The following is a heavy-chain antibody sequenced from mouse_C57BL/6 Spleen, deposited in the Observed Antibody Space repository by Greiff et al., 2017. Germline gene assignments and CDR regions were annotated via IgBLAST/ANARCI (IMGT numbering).Heavy chain of an antibody. CDR2: FDPSDSST. V-gene: IGHV1-59*01. J-gene: IGHJ3*01. Sequence: QVQLQQPGAELVRPGTSVKLSCKASGYTFTSYWMHWVKQRPGPGLEWIGVFDPSDSSTNYNQKFKGKATLTVDTSSSTAYMQLSSLTSEDSAVYYCASPTGTGAWFAYWGQGTLVTVSA. CDR1: GYTFTSYW. D-gene: IGHD4-1*01. CDR3: ASPTGTGAWFAY.